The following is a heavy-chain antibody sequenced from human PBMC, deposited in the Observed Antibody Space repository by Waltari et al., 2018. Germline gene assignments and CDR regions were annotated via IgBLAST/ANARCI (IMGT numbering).Heavy chain of an antibody. Sequence: QVQLVESGGGVVQPGRSLILPCAASGSLFSNYGMQWVRQAPGKVLEWVALISYDGSDKYYADSVKGRFTISRDNSRNTLYLQMNSLRAEDTAVYYCAEDLYCTSTSCQDFWGQGTLVTVSS. J-gene: IGHJ4*02. CDR1: GSLFSNYG. V-gene: IGHV3-30*18. CDR3: AEDLYCTSTSCQDF. D-gene: IGHD2-2*01. CDR2: ISYDGSDK.